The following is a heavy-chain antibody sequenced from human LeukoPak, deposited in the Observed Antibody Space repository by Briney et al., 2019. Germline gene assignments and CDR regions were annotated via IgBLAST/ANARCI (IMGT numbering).Heavy chain of an antibody. CDR3: ARDYPNAFDI. Sequence: GGSLRLSCTASGFTFSSYSMNWVRQAPGKGLEWVSSISSRSSYIYYADSVKRRFTISRDNAKNSLYLQMNSLRDEDTAVYYCARDYPNAFDIWGQGTMVTVSS. CDR2: ISSRSSYI. V-gene: IGHV3-21*01. CDR1: GFTFSSYS. J-gene: IGHJ3*02.